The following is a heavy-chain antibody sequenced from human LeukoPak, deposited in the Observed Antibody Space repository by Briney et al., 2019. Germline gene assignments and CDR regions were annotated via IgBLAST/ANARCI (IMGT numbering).Heavy chain of an antibody. CDR1: GYTFTNYA. CDR2: INAGNGNT. V-gene: IGHV1-3*01. Sequence: ASVKVSCKASGYTFTNYAVHWVRQAPGQRLEWMGWINAGNGNTEYSQNFQDRVTITRDTSATTAYMELSSLRSEDTAVYYCARGYGFDYWGQGTLVTVSS. CDR3: ARGYGFDY. D-gene: IGHD1-1*01. J-gene: IGHJ4*02.